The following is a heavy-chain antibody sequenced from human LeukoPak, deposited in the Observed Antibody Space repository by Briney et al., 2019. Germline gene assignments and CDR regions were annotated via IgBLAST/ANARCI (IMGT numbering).Heavy chain of an antibody. CDR2: ISSSSSYI. V-gene: IGHV3-21*01. D-gene: IGHD2-21*01. CDR3: ARVIVDSTEYYIDL. J-gene: IGHJ6*03. CDR1: GFTFSSYS. Sequence: GGSLRLSCAASGFTFSSYSMNWVRQAPGKGLEWVSSISSSSSYIYYADSVKGRFTISRDNAKNSLYLQMNSLRAEDTAVYYCARVIVDSTEYYIDLWGKGTTVTVSS.